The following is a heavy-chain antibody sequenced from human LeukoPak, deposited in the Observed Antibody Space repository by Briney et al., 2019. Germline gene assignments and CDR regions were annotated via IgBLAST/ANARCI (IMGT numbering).Heavy chain of an antibody. CDR3: AKDGNWARFED. J-gene: IGHJ4*02. V-gene: IGHV3-23*01. CDR1: GFTFSHYG. Sequence: GGSLRLSCAASGFTFSHYGMNWVRQAPGKGLEWVSGITAPGTPYYADSVKGRFTISRDNSKNMLYLQINSPRAEDTATYYCAKDGNWARFEDWGPGTLVTVSS. CDR2: ITAPGTP. D-gene: IGHD7-27*01.